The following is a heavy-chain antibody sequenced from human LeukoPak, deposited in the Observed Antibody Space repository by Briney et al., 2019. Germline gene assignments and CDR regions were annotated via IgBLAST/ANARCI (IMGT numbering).Heavy chain of an antibody. CDR2: ISSSGSTI. CDR3: ARVGRTNTFGGVIESRGEPQITKLYAFDI. J-gene: IGHJ3*02. CDR1: GFTFSNYW. V-gene: IGHV3-11*01. Sequence: GGSLRLSCAASGFTFSNYWMTWVRQAPGKGLEWVSYISSSGSTIYYADSMKGRFTISRDNAKNSLYLQMNSLRAEDTAVYYCARVGRTNTFGGVIESRGEPQITKLYAFDIWGQGTMVTVSS. D-gene: IGHD3-16*02.